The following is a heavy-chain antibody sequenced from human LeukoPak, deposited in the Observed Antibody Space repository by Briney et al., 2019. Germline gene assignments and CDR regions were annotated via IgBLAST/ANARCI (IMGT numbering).Heavy chain of an antibody. D-gene: IGHD4-17*01. CDR3: ARLNFGDDY. Sequence: GGSLRLSCAASGFNVGSKHMNWVRQAPGKGLEWVSGIYPGGDSYYADSLKGRFIISRDISKNTVFPQMNSLRDEDTAVYYCARLNFGDDYWGQGALVTVSS. J-gene: IGHJ4*02. CDR1: GFNVGSKH. CDR2: IYPGGDS. V-gene: IGHV3-53*01.